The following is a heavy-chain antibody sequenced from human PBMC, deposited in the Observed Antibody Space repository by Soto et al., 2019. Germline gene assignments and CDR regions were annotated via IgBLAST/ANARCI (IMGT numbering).Heavy chain of an antibody. CDR3: ASESYGDYFFDY. V-gene: IGHV3-30*04. CDR2: IAYEGSNK. Sequence: QVQLVESGGGAVQHGMSLSLSGAASGFTFRSYAMHWVRQAPGKGLEWVAVIAYEGSNKYYADSVTSRVTSSSDNSKNALYLQINSLRAAATAVYDCASESYGDYFFDYWGKGSIVTVSS. J-gene: IGHJ4*02. CDR1: GFTFRSYA. D-gene: IGHD4-17*01.